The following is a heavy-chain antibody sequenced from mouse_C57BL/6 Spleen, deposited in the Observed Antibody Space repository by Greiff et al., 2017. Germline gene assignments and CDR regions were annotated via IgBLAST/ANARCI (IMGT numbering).Heavy chain of an antibody. J-gene: IGHJ3*01. Sequence: QVQLKESDAELVKPGASVKISCKVSGYTFTDHTIHWMKQRPEPGLEWIGYLYPRDGSAKYNAKFTGKATLTAEKSSSTAYMQLNSLTSEDSAVYFCARRAITTVEEAWFAYWGQGTLVTVSA. V-gene: IGHV1-78*01. CDR2: LYPRDGSA. CDR3: ARRAITTVEEAWFAY. D-gene: IGHD1-1*01. CDR1: GYTFTDHT.